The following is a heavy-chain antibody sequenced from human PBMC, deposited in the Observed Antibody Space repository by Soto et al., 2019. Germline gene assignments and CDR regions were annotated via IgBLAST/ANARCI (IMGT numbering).Heavy chain of an antibody. J-gene: IGHJ4*02. Sequence: SGGSLRLSCAASGFTFSSYWMHWVLQAPGRGLVWVSRINSDGSSTSYADSVKGRFTISRDNAKNTLYLQMNSLRAEDTAVYYCARAGYSSSSFYYWGQGTLVTVSS. CDR2: INSDGSST. CDR3: ARAGYSSSSFYY. D-gene: IGHD6-6*01. CDR1: GFTFSSYW. V-gene: IGHV3-74*01.